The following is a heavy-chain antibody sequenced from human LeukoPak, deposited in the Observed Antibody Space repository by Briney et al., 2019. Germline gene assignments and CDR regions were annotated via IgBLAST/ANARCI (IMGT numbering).Heavy chain of an antibody. Sequence: PGGSLRLSCAASGFTFSSYWMSWVRQAPGKGLEWVANIKQDGSEKYYVDSVKGRFTISRDNAKNSQYLQMNSLRAEDTAVYYCARATDYYYYYYMDVWGKGTTVAVSS. J-gene: IGHJ6*03. V-gene: IGHV3-7*01. CDR3: ARATDYYYYYYMDV. CDR1: GFTFSSYW. CDR2: IKQDGSEK.